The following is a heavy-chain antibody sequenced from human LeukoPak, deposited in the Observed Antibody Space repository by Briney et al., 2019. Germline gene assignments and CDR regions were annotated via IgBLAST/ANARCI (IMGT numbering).Heavy chain of an antibody. J-gene: IGHJ3*02. CDR3: ARPGDRGAFDI. CDR1: GFTFSSYA. CDR2: ISYDGSNK. D-gene: IGHD1-14*01. Sequence: GGSLRLSCAAAGFTFSSYAMHWVRQAPGKGLEWVAVISYDGSNKYYADSVKGRFTISRDNSKNTLYLQMNSLRAEDTAVYYCARPGDRGAFDIWGQGTMVTVSS. V-gene: IGHV3-30-3*01.